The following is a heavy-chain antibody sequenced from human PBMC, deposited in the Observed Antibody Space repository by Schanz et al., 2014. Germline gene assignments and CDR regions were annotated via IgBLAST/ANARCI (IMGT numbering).Heavy chain of an antibody. D-gene: IGHD6-13*01. CDR2: INPSSGTT. J-gene: IGHJ4*02. V-gene: IGHV1-46*03. CDR1: GYTFTTYY. CDR3: ARDGEAAAGCDY. Sequence: QVQLVQSGAEVKKPGASVKVSCKASGYTFTTYYIHWVRQAPGQGREWMGKINPSSGTTRIAQNCQGRVTVTRDTSTSTVYMKLSSLRSEDTAVYYCARDGEAAAGCDYWGQGTLVTVSS.